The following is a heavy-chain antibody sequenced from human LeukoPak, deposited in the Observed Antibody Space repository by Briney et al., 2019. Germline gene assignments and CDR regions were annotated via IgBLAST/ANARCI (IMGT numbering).Heavy chain of an antibody. CDR3: ARDTFRRGKQWLVPYFDY. V-gene: IGHV1-46*01. Sequence: GASVKVSCKASGYTFTSYYMHWVRQAPGQGLEWMGIINPSGGSTSYAQKFQGRVTMTRDTSTSTVYMELSSLRSEDTAVYYCARDTFRRGKQWLVPYFDYWGQGTLVTVSS. J-gene: IGHJ4*02. CDR1: GYTFTSYY. D-gene: IGHD6-19*01. CDR2: INPSGGST.